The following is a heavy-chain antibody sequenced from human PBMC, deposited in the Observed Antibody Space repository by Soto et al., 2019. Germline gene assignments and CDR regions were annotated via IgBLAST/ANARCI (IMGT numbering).Heavy chain of an antibody. CDR3: ARAGKYYYGSGSPYFYGMDV. CDR2: SSGYNGNT. CDR1: GYTFTSYG. J-gene: IGHJ6*02. D-gene: IGHD3-10*01. Sequence: QVQLVQSGAEVKKPGASVKVSCKASGYTFTSYGVSWVRQAPGQGLAWMGWSSGYNGNTNYAQKLQGRVTMTTDTPTSTAYMELRSLRSDDTAVYYCARAGKYYYGSGSPYFYGMDVWGQGITVTVSS. V-gene: IGHV1-18*04.